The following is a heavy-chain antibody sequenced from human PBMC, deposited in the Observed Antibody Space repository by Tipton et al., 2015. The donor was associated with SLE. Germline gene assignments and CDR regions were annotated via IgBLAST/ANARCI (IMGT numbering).Heavy chain of an antibody. V-gene: IGHV4-59*08. CDR1: GGSISSYY. D-gene: IGHD1-26*01. J-gene: IGHJ4*02. CDR3: ARGGGSYYDY. Sequence: TLSLTCTVSGGSISSYYWSWIRQPPGKGLEWIGYIYYSRSTSYNPSLKSRVTISVDTSKKQFSLRVRSVTAADTAVYYCARGGGSYYDYWGQGTLVTVSS. CDR2: IYYSRST.